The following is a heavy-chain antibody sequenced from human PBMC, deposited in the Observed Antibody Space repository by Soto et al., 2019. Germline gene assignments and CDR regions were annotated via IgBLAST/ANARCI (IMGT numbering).Heavy chain of an antibody. CDR1: GGSISSGGYY. Sequence: QVQLQESGPGLVKPSQTLSLTCTVSGGSISSGGYYWSWIRQHPGKGLEWIGYIYYSGSTYYNPSLKSRVTLSVDTSKNQFSLKLSSVTAADTAVYYCARDLGIAAAGIYWYFDLWGRGTLVTVSS. CDR2: IYYSGST. CDR3: ARDLGIAAAGIYWYFDL. D-gene: IGHD6-13*01. J-gene: IGHJ2*01. V-gene: IGHV4-31*03.